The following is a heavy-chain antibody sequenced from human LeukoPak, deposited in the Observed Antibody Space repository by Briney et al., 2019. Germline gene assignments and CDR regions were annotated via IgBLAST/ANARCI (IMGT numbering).Heavy chain of an antibody. J-gene: IGHJ4*02. CDR1: GGSISSSNW. Sequence: SETLSLTCAVSGGSISSSNWWSWVRQPPGKGLEWIGEIYHSGSTNYNPSLKSRVTISVDKSKNQFSLKLSSVTAADTAVYYCARVSDGSIVVVPAAQYYFDYWGQGTLVTVSS. CDR3: ARVSDGSIVVVPAAQYYFDY. D-gene: IGHD2-2*01. CDR2: IYHSGST. V-gene: IGHV4-4*02.